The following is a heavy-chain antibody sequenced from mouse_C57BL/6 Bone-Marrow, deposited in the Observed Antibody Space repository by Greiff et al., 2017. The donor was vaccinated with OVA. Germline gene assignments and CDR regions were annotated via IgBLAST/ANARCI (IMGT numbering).Heavy chain of an antibody. J-gene: IGHJ2*01. CDR3: AREGGNLDY. CDR2: IYPGDGDT. Sequence: VQLQQSGPELVKPGASVKISCKASGYAFSSSWMNWVKQRPGKGLEWIGRIYPGDGDTNYNEKFKGKATLTAEKSSSTAYMQLSSLTSEDSAVYFCAREGGNLDYWGQGTTLTVSS. CDR1: GYAFSSSW. V-gene: IGHV1-82*01. D-gene: IGHD2-1*01.